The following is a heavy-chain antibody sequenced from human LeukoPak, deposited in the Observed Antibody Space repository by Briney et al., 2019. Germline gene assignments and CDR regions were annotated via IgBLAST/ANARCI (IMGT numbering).Heavy chain of an antibody. CDR2: IRSDSSNK. Sequence: GGSLRLSCAASGFTFSSYGMHWVRQAPGKGPEWVAFIRSDSSNKYYADSVKGRFTISRDNSKNTLYLQMNSLRAEDTAVYYCARGSLGWAVAGNYYYYGMDVWGQGTTVTVSS. V-gene: IGHV3-30*02. J-gene: IGHJ6*02. CDR1: GFTFSSYG. CDR3: ARGSLGWAVAGNYYYYGMDV. D-gene: IGHD6-19*01.